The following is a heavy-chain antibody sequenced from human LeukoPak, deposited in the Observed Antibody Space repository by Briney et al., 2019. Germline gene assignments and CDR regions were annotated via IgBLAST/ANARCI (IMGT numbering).Heavy chain of an antibody. D-gene: IGHD2-2*01. CDR3: AKVPTVVVVPAANHFDP. Sequence: GGSLRLSCAASGFTFSSYAMSWVRQAPGKGLEWVSAISGSGGSTYYADSVKGRFTISRDNSKNTLYLQMNSLRAEDTAVYYCAKVPTVVVVPAANHFDPWGQGTLVTVSS. CDR2: ISGSGGST. CDR1: GFTFSSYA. J-gene: IGHJ5*02. V-gene: IGHV3-23*01.